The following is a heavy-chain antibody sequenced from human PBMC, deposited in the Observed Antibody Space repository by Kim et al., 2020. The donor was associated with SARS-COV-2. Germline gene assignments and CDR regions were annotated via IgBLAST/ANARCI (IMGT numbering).Heavy chain of an antibody. J-gene: IGHJ6*02. CDR3: ARVGVFYGMDV. V-gene: IGHV3-48*03. CDR2: ISSSGSTI. D-gene: IGHD6-6*01. Sequence: GGSLRLTCAASGFTFSSYEMNWVRQAPGKGLEWVSYISSSGSTIYYADSVKGRFTISRDNAKNSLYLQMNSLRAEDTAVYYCARVGVFYGMDVWGQGTTVTVSS. CDR1: GFTFSSYE.